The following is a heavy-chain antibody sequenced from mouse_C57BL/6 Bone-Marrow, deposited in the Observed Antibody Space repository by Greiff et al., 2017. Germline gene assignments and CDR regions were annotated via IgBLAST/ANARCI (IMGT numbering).Heavy chain of an antibody. J-gene: IGHJ4*01. CDR3: ARGGNYYSYYAMDY. CDR2: IYPRSGNT. V-gene: IGHV1-81*01. D-gene: IGHD2-1*01. CDR1: GYTFTSYG. Sequence: QVQLQQSGAELARPGASVKLSCKASGYTFTSYGISWVKQRTGQGLEWIGEIYPRSGNTYYNEKFKGKATLTADKSSSTAYMELRSLTSEDSAVYFCARGGNYYSYYAMDYWGQGTSVTVSS.